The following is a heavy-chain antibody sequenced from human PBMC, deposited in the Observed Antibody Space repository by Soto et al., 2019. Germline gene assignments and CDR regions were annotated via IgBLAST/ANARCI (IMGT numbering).Heavy chain of an antibody. CDR3: ARELPGPISTTPLLDN. Sequence: QVQLVESGGGVVQPGRSLRLSCTASGCTFSSYGMPSVRQAPGKGLEWGAITWSDESRKYYADSVKGRFTVSRDNSRNTLLLQMDSLRAEDTAVYYCARELPGPISTTPLLDNWCQAALVTVSS. J-gene: IGHJ4*02. V-gene: IGHV3-33*01. CDR1: GCTFSSYG. D-gene: IGHD1-1*01. CDR2: TWSDESRK.